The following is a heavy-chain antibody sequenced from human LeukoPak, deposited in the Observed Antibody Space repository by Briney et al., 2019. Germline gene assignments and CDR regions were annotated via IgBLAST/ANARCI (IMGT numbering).Heavy chain of an antibody. V-gene: IGHV4-38-2*02. CDR3: ARGGYCTNGVCYHY. Sequence: PSETLSLTCTVSGYSISSGYHWGWIRQPPGKGLDWIGSIYHSGGTYYNPSLKSRVTISVDTSKNQFSLKLSSVTAADTAVYYCARGGYCTNGVCYHYWGQGTLVTVSS. D-gene: IGHD2-8*01. CDR1: GYSISSGYH. CDR2: IYHSGGT. J-gene: IGHJ4*02.